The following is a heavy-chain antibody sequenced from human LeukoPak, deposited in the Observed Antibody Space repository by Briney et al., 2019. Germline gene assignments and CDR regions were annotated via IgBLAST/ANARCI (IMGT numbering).Heavy chain of an antibody. CDR3: ARDRRRYGSGSYYNEGLFDY. J-gene: IGHJ4*02. V-gene: IGHV4-31*03. D-gene: IGHD3-10*01. Sequence: SQTLSLTCTVSGGSISSGGYYWSWIRQHPGKGLEWIGYIYYSGSTYYNPSLKSRVTISVDTSKNQFSLKLSSVTAAGTAVYYCARDRRRYGSGSYYNEGLFDYWGQGTLVTVSS. CDR1: GGSISSGGYY. CDR2: IYYSGST.